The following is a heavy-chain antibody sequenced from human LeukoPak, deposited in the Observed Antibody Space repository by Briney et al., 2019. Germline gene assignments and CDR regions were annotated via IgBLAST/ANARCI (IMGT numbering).Heavy chain of an antibody. D-gene: IGHD3-10*01. J-gene: IGHJ3*02. CDR2: VYYSGST. CDR3: ARSSYYYAADASDI. V-gene: IGHV4-61*01. CDR1: GGSINSGSYY. Sequence: SETLSLTCTVSGGSINSGSYYWSWIRQPPGKGLEWIGYVYYSGSTNYNPSLKSRVTISVDTSKNQFSLKLSSVTAADTAVYYCARSSYYYAADASDIWGQGTMVTVSS.